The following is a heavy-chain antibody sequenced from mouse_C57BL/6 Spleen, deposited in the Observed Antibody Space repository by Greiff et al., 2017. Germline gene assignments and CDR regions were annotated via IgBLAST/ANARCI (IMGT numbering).Heavy chain of an antibody. CDR1: GYTFTDYY. CDR3: ARIGSEDYWYFDV. D-gene: IGHD1-1*01. CDR2: INPNNGGT. V-gene: IGHV1-26*01. J-gene: IGHJ1*03. Sequence: EVQLQQSGPELVKPGASVKISCKASGYTFTDYYMNWVKQSHGKSLEWIGDINPNNGGTSYNQKFKGKATLTVDKSSSTAYMELRSLTSEDSAVYYCARIGSEDYWYFDVWGTGTTVTVSS.